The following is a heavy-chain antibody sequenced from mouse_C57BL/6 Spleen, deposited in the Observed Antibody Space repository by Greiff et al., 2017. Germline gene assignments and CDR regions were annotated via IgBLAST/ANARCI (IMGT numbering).Heavy chain of an antibody. CDR3: AHALPGCDGNFDV. CDR2: LDPNSGGT. Sequence: QVHVKQSGAELVKPGASVKLSCKASGYTFTSYWMHWVKQRPGRGLEWIGRLDPNSGGTKYNEKFKSKATLTVDTASSTAYLQLSSLTSEDSAVYDCAHALPGCDGNFDVWGTGTTVTVSS. CDR1: GYTFTSYW. V-gene: IGHV1-72*01. J-gene: IGHJ1*03.